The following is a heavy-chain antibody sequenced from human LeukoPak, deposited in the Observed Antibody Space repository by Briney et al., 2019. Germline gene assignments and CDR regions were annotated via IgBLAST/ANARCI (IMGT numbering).Heavy chain of an antibody. CDR2: IYSGGST. CDR3: ARDRKIQLWEDFDY. Sequence: TGGSLRLSCAASGFTVSSNYMSWVRQAPGKGLEWVSVIYSGGSTYYADSVKGRFTISRDNSKNTLYLQMNSLRAEDTAVYYCARDRKIQLWEDFDYWGQGTLVTVSS. D-gene: IGHD5-18*01. CDR1: GFTVSSNY. V-gene: IGHV3-53*01. J-gene: IGHJ4*02.